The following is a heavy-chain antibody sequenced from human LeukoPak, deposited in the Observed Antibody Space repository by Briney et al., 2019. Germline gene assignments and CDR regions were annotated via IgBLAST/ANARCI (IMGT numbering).Heavy chain of an antibody. D-gene: IGHD6-19*01. CDR1: GFTFSSYW. V-gene: IGHV3-74*01. CDR2: INSDGSST. CDR3: ARVKQWLPPDY. Sequence: GGSLRLSCAASGFTFSSYWMHWVRQAPGKGLVWVSRINSDGSSTSYADSVKGRFTTSRDNAKNTLYLQMNSLRAEDTAVYYCARVKQWLPPDYWGQGTLVTVSS. J-gene: IGHJ4*02.